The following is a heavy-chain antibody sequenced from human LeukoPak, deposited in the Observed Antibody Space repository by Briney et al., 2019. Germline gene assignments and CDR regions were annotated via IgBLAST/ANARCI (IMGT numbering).Heavy chain of an antibody. J-gene: IGHJ4*02. CDR3: ARHVPRGRSDFDC. CDR1: GFTFSNHW. CDR2: IDEDGDVK. D-gene: IGHD5-12*01. V-gene: IGHV3-7*01. Sequence: QTGGSLRLSCAASGFTFSNHWMAWVRQTPGKGPEWVANIDEDGDVKSYAESVKGRFTVSRDNGGTSVYLQMNSLRAEDTAIYYCARHVPRGRSDFDCWGQGALVTVS.